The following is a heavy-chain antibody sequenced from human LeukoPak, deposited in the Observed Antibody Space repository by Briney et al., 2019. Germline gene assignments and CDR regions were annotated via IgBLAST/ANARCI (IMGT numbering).Heavy chain of an antibody. CDR2: IYWDDDK. D-gene: IGHD6-6*01. V-gene: IGHV2-5*02. Sequence: SGPTLVHLTRPLTLTCNFSGFSLRASGAAVGWIRQPPGTALEWLAVIYWDDDKNYNPSWKSRLTITQATSKNQVVLTMTNRDPVDTATYSCVHRREIAALFWFDPWGQGTLDTVSS. CDR1: GFSLRASGAA. CDR3: VHRREIAALFWFDP. J-gene: IGHJ5*02.